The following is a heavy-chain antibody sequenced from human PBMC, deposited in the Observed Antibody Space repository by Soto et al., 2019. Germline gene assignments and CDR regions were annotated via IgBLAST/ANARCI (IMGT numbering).Heavy chain of an antibody. J-gene: IGHJ6*02. CDR1: GFTFNSSA. CDR2: INNNGANT. V-gene: IGHV3-23*01. D-gene: IGHD3-3*01. Sequence: GGFLRLSCAASGFTFNSSAMTWVRQAPGKGLEWVSGINNNGANTYYADSVKGRFTISRDNSKNTLYLQMNSLRAEDTAVYYCAKIPITIRLGMDVWGQGTTVTVSS. CDR3: AKIPITIRLGMDV.